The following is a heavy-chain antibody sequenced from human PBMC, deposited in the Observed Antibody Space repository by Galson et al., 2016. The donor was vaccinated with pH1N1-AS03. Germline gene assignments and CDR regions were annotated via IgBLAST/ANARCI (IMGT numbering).Heavy chain of an antibody. CDR1: GYSFVSYW. D-gene: IGHD5-18*01. CDR2: IYSGVSADN. V-gene: IGHV5-51*01. J-gene: IGHJ3*02. Sequence: QSGAEVKKPGESLKISCKGSGYSFVSYWIGWVRQMPGKGLEWMGVIYSGVSADNRYSPSFQGQVTISADKSSRTAYLQWSSLKASDSAIYYCARTSGYSSHWALDIWGQGTMVTVSS. CDR3: ARTSGYSSHWALDI.